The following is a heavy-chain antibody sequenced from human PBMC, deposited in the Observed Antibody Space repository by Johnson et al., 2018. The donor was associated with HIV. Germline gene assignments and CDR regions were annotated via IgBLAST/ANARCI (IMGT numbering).Heavy chain of an antibody. D-gene: IGHD5-18*01. V-gene: IGHV3-74*02. CDR1: GFIFSSYW. J-gene: IGHJ3*02. CDR3: ARLPSGYSRDDLDI. Sequence: VQLVESGGGLVQPGGSLRLSCAASGFIFSSYWMHWVRQAPGKGLVWVSRINSDGSSTTYADSVKGRFTVSRDNSKNTLYLQINSLRPEDTAVYYCARLPSGYSRDDLDIWGQGTMVTVSS. CDR2: INSDGSST.